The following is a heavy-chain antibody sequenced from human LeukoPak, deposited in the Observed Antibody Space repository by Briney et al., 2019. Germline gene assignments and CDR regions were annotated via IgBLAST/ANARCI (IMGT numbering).Heavy chain of an antibody. CDR1: GYTFTSYD. CDR2: MNPNSGNT. CDR3: VRDGEGLAVSVNFWFDP. Sequence: ASVKVSCKASGYTFTSYDINWVRQAPGQGLEWMGWMNPNSGNTGYAQKFQGRVTMTRDTFTSTAYMELRGLTFDDTAVYYCVRDGEGLAVSVNFWFDPWGQGTLVTVSS. D-gene: IGHD3-10*01. J-gene: IGHJ5*02. V-gene: IGHV1-8*01.